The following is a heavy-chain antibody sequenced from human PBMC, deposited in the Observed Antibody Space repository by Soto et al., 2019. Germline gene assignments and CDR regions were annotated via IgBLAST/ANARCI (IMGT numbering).Heavy chain of an antibody. J-gene: IGHJ4*02. CDR2: IYYSGST. Sequence: TLSLTCTVSGGSISSGGYYWSWIRQHPGKGLEWIGYIYYSGSTYYNPSLKSRVTISVDTSKNQFSLKLSSVTAADTAVYYCARGFTGYFDYWGQGTLVTVSS. V-gene: IGHV4-31*03. CDR3: ARGFTGYFDY. CDR1: GGSISSGGYY.